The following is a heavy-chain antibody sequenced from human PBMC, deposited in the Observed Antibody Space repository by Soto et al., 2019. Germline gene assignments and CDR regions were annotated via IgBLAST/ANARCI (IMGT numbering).Heavy chain of an antibody. CDR2: IYASGTT. Sequence: PSETLSATWTVSGGSIGSFYWSWIRQPPGGTLEWIGYIYASGTTTYNPSLESRVTMSVDMPNNEFSLDLTSVTAADTAVYYCARSHSFDGSIYHYYFDFWGQGTLVNVS. D-gene: IGHD3-3*02. CDR3: ARSHSFDGSIYHYYFDF. V-gene: IGHV4-59*01. CDR1: GGSIGSFY. J-gene: IGHJ4*02.